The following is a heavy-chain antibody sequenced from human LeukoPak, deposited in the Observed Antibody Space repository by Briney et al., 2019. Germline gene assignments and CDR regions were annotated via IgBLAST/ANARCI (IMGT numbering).Heavy chain of an antibody. J-gene: IGHJ4*02. CDR2: ISWNSGSI. D-gene: IGHD3-10*01. V-gene: IGHV3-9*03. CDR1: GFTFDDYA. Sequence: GRSLRLSCAASGFTFDDYAMHWVRQAPGKGLEWVSGISWNSGSIGYADSVKGRFTISRDNAKNSLYLQMNSLRAEDMALYYCAKDFGSEVRVSGYYFDYWGQETLVTVSS. CDR3: AKDFGSEVRVSGYYFDY.